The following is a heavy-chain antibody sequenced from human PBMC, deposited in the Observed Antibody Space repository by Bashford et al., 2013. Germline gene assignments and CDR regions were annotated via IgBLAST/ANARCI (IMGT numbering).Heavy chain of an antibody. D-gene: IGHD2-2*01. Sequence: SSETPVPXLLCLWWLRQQWQLLLELDPAAPGKGLEWIGYIYTSRGTSYNPSLKSRVTFSVDTSKNQFSLELTSVTAADTAIYYCATVIVPAATVVWGQGTTVTVSS. V-gene: IGHV4-61*01. CDR2: IYTSRGT. CDR3: ATVIVPAATVV. CDR1: WLRQQWQLL. J-gene: IGHJ6*02.